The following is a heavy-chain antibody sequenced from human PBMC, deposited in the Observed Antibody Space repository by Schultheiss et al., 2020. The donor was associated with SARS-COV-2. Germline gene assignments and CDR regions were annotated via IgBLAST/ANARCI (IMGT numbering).Heavy chain of an antibody. D-gene: IGHD6-13*01. Sequence: SETLSLTCTVSGASISGYYWSWIRQPPGKGLEWIGYRSYSGNTNYNPSLKSRVTISLDTSKNQFSLNLNSVTAADTAMYFCARGKAAGNTGYHFDYWGQGILVTVSS. CDR3: ARGKAAGNTGYHFDY. V-gene: IGHV4-59*01. CDR1: GASISGYY. CDR2: RSYSGNT. J-gene: IGHJ4*02.